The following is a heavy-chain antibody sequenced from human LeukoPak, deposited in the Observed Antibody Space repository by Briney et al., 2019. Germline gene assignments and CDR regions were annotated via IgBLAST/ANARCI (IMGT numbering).Heavy chain of an antibody. Sequence: GGSLRLSCEASGFNFRNYGIHWVRQAPGKGLEWVAVISHDGGNKYYGESVKGRFTISRDNSKNTLYLQMNSLRAEDTALFYCAKARFSSGWDCDYWGQGTLVTVSS. CDR1: GFNFRNYG. J-gene: IGHJ4*02. V-gene: IGHV3-30*18. D-gene: IGHD6-19*01. CDR2: ISHDGGNK. CDR3: AKARFSSGWDCDY.